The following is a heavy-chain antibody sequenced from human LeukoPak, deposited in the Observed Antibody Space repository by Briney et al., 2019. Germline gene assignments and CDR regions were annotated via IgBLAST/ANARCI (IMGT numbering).Heavy chain of an antibody. V-gene: IGHV3-23*01. J-gene: IGHJ4*02. Sequence: GGSLRLSCAASGFTFSSYAMSWVRQAPGKGLEWVSAISGSGGSTYYADSVKGRFTISRDNSKNSLYLQMNSPRAEDTAVYYCARGPYDFWSGYYFYYWGQGTLVTVSS. CDR3: ARGPYDFWSGYYFYY. CDR1: GFTFSSYA. CDR2: ISGSGGST. D-gene: IGHD3-3*01.